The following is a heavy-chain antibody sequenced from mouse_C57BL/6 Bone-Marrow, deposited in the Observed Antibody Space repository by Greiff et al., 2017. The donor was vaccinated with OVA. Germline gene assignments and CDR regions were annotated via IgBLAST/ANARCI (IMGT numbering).Heavy chain of an antibody. J-gene: IGHJ2*01. CDR2: INPNNGGT. V-gene: IGHV1-22*01. CDR3: ARKKELYDGYYYY. D-gene: IGHD2-3*01. Sequence: VQLKESGPELVKPGASVKMSCKASGYTFTDYNMHWVKQSHGKSLEWIGYINPNNGGTSYNQKFKGKATLTVNKSSSTAYMELRSLTSEASAVYYCARKKELYDGYYYYWGQGTTLTVSS. CDR1: GYTFTDYN.